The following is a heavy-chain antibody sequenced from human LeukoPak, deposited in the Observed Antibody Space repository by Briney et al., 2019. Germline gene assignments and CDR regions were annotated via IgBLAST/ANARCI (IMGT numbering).Heavy chain of an antibody. Sequence: ASVKVSCKASGYTFTSYGISWVRQAPGQGLEWMGWISAYNGNTNYAQKLQGRVTMTTDTSTSTANMELRSLRSDDTAVYYCARDSEVTVTATFDYWGQGTLVTVSS. CDR3: ARDSEVTVTATFDY. J-gene: IGHJ4*02. CDR2: ISAYNGNT. V-gene: IGHV1-18*01. CDR1: GYTFTSYG. D-gene: IGHD4-17*01.